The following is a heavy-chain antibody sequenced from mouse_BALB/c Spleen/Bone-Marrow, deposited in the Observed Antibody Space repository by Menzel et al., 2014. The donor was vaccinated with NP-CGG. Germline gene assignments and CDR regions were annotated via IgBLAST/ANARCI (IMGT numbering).Heavy chain of an antibody. CDR1: GFTFSSFG. V-gene: IGHV5-17*02. CDR3: VRSGSSSGYFDY. Sequence: DVHLVESGGGLVQPGGSRKLSCAASGFTFSSFGMHWVRQAPEKGLEWVAYISSGSSTIYYGDTVMGRFTISRDNPKNTLLLQMTSLRSEDTATYYCVRSGSSSGYFDYWGQGTTLTVSS. J-gene: IGHJ2*01. D-gene: IGHD1-1*01. CDR2: ISSGSSTI.